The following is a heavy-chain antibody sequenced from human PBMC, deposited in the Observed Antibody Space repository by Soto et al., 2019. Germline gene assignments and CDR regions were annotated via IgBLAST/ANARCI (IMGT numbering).Heavy chain of an antibody. CDR2: ISYDGSNK. CDR1: GFTFSSYG. D-gene: IGHD6-13*01. CDR3: AKERYSSRSPDFDY. V-gene: IGHV3-30*18. J-gene: IGHJ4*02. Sequence: QVQLVESGGGVVQPGRSLRLSCAASGFTFSSYGMHWVRQAPGKGLEWVAVISYDGSNKYYADSVKGRFTISRDNSKNTLYPQMNSLRAEDTAVYYCAKERYSSRSPDFDYWGQGTLVTVSS.